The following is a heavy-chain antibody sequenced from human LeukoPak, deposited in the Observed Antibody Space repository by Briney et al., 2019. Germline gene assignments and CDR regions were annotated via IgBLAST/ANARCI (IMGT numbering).Heavy chain of an antibody. V-gene: IGHV4-39*07. CDR2: IYYSGST. Sequence: SETLSLTCTVSGVSISSSSYYWGWIRQPPGKGLEWIGSIYYSGSTHYNPSLKSRVTISIDTSKNQFSLKLSSVTAADTALYYCARVPFAYYYYMDVWGKGTTVTVSS. CDR1: GVSISSSSYY. CDR3: ARVPFAYYYYMDV. J-gene: IGHJ6*03.